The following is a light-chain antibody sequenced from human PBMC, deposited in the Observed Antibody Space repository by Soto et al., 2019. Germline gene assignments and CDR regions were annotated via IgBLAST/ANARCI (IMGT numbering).Light chain of an antibody. CDR2: GAS. CDR3: QQYDSSLVLT. Sequence: EIVLTQSPGTLSLSPGERATLSCRASQSVSSSYLAWYQQKPGQAPRLLIYGASSRATCIPDRFSGSGSGTDFTLTISRLEPEDFAVYYCQQYDSSLVLTFGGGTKVEIK. J-gene: IGKJ4*01. V-gene: IGKV3-20*01. CDR1: QSVSSSY.